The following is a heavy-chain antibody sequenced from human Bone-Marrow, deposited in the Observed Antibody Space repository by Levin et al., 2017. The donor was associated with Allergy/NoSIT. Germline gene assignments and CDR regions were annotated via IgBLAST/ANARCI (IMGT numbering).Heavy chain of an antibody. CDR1: GFTFSSYS. V-gene: IGHV3-48*02. J-gene: IGHJ6*02. CDR2: ISSSSSTI. CDR3: ARDEAVVVVIRYYYGMDV. Sequence: GESLKISCAASGFTFSSYSMNWVRQAPGKGLEWVSYISSSSSTIYYADSVKGRFTISRDNAKNSLYLQMNSLRDEDTAVYYCARDEAVVVVIRYYYGMDVWGQGTTVTVSS. D-gene: IGHD3-22*01.